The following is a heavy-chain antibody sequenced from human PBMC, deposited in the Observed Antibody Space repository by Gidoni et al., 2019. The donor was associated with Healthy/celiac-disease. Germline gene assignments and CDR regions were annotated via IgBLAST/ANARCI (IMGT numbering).Heavy chain of an antibody. CDR2: IDPSDSYA. Sequence: EVQLVQSGAEVKKPGESLRISCKGSGYSFTSYWISWVRQMPGKGLECMGRIDPSDSYANYSPSFQGHVTISADKSISTAYLQWSSLKASDTAMYYCARLIWPPYYYYGMDVWGQGTTATVSS. D-gene: IGHD2-21*01. CDR1: GYSFTSYW. J-gene: IGHJ6*02. V-gene: IGHV5-10-1*01. CDR3: ARLIWPPYYYYGMDV.